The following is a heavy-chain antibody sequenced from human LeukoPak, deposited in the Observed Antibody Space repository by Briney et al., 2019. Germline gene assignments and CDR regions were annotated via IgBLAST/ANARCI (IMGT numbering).Heavy chain of an antibody. CDR1: GFTFSSYA. CDR2: ISGSGGST. CDR3: AKDFGRAATLGSWFDP. J-gene: IGHJ5*02. D-gene: IGHD2-15*01. V-gene: IGHV3-23*01. Sequence: GGSLRLSCAASGFTFSSYAMSWVRQAPGKGLEWVSAISGSGGSTYYADSVKGRFTISRGNSKNTLYLQMNSLRAEDTAVYYCAKDFGRAATLGSWFDPWGQGTLVTVSS.